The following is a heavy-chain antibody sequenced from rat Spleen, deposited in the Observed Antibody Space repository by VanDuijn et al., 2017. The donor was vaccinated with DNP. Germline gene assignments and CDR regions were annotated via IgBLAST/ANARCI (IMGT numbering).Heavy chain of an antibody. Sequence: EVQLVESGGDLVQPGRSLKLSCVASGFTFDNYWMTWIRQVPGKGLDWVASITSSGGYTYYPDSMMGRFTISRDHAKPSLYLQMDSLRSEDTATYYCTTDNSGLNWFAFWGQGTLVTVSS. V-gene: IGHV5-31*01. CDR2: ITSSGGYT. CDR1: GFTFDNYW. D-gene: IGHD4-3*01. J-gene: IGHJ3*01. CDR3: TTDNSGLNWFAF.